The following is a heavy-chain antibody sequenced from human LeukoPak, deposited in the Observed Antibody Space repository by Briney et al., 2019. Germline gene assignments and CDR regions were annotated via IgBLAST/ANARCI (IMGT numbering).Heavy chain of an antibody. Sequence: KTSETLSLTCTVSGGSISSYYWSWIRQPAGKGLQWIGRIYTSGSTNYNSSLKSRVTISVDTSKNQFSLNLSSVTAADTAVYYCARARSIFEVARGXFXXWGQGTMVTV. CDR3: ARARSIFEVARGXFXX. J-gene: IGHJ3*01. CDR2: IYTSGST. CDR1: GGSISSYY. V-gene: IGHV4-4*07. D-gene: IGHD3-3*01.